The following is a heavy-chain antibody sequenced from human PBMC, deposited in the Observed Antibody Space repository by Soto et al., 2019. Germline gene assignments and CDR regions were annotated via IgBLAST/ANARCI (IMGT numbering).Heavy chain of an antibody. CDR2: IYYSGST. D-gene: IGHD6-19*01. CDR3: ARGLSTHIAVAGMGYFDS. J-gene: IGHJ4*02. CDR1: GGSISSSSYY. V-gene: IGHV4-39*07. Sequence: LSLTCTVSGGSISSSSYYWGWIRQPPGKGLEWIGSIYYSGSTYYNPSLKSQVTISVDTSKNQFSLQLTSVTAADTAVYYCARGLSTHIAVAGMGYFDSWGQGTLVTDSS.